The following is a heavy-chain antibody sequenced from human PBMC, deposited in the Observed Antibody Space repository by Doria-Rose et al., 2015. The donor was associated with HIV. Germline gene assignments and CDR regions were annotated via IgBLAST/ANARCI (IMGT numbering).Heavy chain of an antibody. CDR1: GGTFSSYT. CDR3: ASQWERSSFDY. D-gene: IGHD1-26*01. Sequence: EVKEPGSSVKVSCKASGGTFSSYTISWVRQAPGQGLEWMGRIIPILDIVNYALRFQGRVTITADESTSTAYMELSSLRSEDTAIYYCASQWERSSFDYWGQGTPVTVSS. J-gene: IGHJ4*02. V-gene: IGHV1-69*02. CDR2: IIPILDIV.